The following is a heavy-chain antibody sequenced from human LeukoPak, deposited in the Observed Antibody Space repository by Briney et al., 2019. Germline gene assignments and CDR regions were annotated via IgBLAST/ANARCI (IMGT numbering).Heavy chain of an antibody. Sequence: SETLSLTCTVSGGSISSGGYYWSWIRQHPGKGLEWIGYIYYSGSTYYNPSLKSRVTISADTSKNQFSLKLSSVTAADTAVYYCATTPGGDSYGYIWFDPWGQGTLVTVSS. CDR1: GGSISSGGYY. CDR3: ATTPGGDSYGYIWFDP. CDR2: IYYSGST. J-gene: IGHJ5*02. V-gene: IGHV4-31*03. D-gene: IGHD5-18*01.